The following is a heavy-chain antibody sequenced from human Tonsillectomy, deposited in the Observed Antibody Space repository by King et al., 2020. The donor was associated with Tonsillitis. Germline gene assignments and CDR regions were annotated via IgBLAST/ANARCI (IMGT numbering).Heavy chain of an antibody. V-gene: IGHV3-30*04. CDR2: IFSDGSNT. J-gene: IGHJ4*02. Sequence: VQLVESGGGVVQPGRSLRLSCAASGFTFRTYTMHWVRQAPGKGLEWVALIFSDGSNTYYADSVKGRFTISRDNSKDTLYLLMNSLRAEDTAVYYCARRQDCSGGTCYGFDYWGQGTLVTVSS. CDR1: GFTFRTYT. CDR3: ARRQDCSGGTCYGFDY. D-gene: IGHD2-15*01.